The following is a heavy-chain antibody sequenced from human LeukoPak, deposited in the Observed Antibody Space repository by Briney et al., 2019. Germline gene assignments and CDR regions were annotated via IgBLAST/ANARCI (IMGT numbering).Heavy chain of an antibody. D-gene: IGHD2-2*02. CDR3: ARERALGYCSSTSCYRPHYYYYMDV. J-gene: IGHJ6*03. CDR2: IYTSGSP. V-gene: IGHV4-4*07. CDR1: GGSISSYY. Sequence: SETLSLTCTVSGGSISSYYWSWIRQPAGKGLEWIGRIYTSGSPNYNPSLKSRVPMSVDTSKNQFSLKLSSVTAADTAVYYCARERALGYCSSTSCYRPHYYYYMDVWGKGTTVTVSS.